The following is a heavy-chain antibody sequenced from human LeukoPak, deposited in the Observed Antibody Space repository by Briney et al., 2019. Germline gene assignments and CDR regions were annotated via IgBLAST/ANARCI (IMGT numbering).Heavy chain of an antibody. Sequence: GGSLRLSCAASGFTFSRYAMRWVRQAPRKRLEWVSAISGSGGSTYYPDSVKGRFTISRDNSKNTLYLQMNSLRAEDTAAYYCAAPDLAAAGRIWGQGTLVTVSP. CDR3: AAPDLAAAGRI. CDR1: GFTFSRYA. J-gene: IGHJ4*02. D-gene: IGHD6-13*01. V-gene: IGHV3-23*01. CDR2: ISGSGGST.